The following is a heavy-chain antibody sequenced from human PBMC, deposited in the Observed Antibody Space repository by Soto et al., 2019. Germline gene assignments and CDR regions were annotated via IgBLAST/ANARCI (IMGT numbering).Heavy chain of an antibody. J-gene: IGHJ3*02. CDR1: GFTFSSYA. CDR2: ISGSGGST. D-gene: IGHD2-2*01. CDR3: AKFNVLGGKAVVPVDVFDI. V-gene: IGHV3-23*01. Sequence: GGSLRLSCAASGFTFSSYAMSWVRQAPGKGLEWVSAISGSGGSTYYADSVKGRFTISRDNSKNTLYLQMNSLRAEDTAVYYCAKFNVLGGKAVVPVDVFDIGGKGTMVTVSS.